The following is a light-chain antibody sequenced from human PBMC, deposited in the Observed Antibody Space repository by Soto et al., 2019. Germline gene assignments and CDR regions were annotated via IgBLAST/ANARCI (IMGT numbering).Light chain of an antibody. Sequence: LTHRPPTLSFSAGERATLSFRVSQSVSSTFLAWYQQKPGQAPKLLIYAASNRATGIPARFSGSGSGTDFTLTISSLQPEDFAIYYCQQRSKCPITFDQRARLEIK. CDR2: AAS. V-gene: IGKV3D-20*02. CDR3: QQRSKCPIT. CDR1: QSVSSTF. J-gene: IGKJ5*01.